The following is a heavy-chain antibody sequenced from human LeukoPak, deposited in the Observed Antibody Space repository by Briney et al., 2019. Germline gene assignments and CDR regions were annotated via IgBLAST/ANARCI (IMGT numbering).Heavy chain of an antibody. CDR1: GYSISSGYS. Sequence: SETMSLTCAVSGYSISSGYSWGWIRQPPGKGLEWIGSIYHSGSTYYNPSLKSRVTISVDTSKNQFSLKLSSVTAADTAVYYCASYSSSARTFDYWGQGTLVTVSS. J-gene: IGHJ4*02. V-gene: IGHV4-38-2*01. CDR2: IYHSGST. D-gene: IGHD6-6*01. CDR3: ASYSSSARTFDY.